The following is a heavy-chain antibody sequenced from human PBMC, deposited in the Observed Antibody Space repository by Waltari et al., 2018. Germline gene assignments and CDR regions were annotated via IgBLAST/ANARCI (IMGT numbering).Heavy chain of an antibody. CDR1: GGSISSHY. Sequence: QVQLQESGPGLVKPSETLSLTCTVSGGSISSHYWSWIRQPPGQGLEWIGNIYYSGRTNYNPSFKSRVTIAVDTSKNQFARKLSSVTAADTAVYYCARMYGSGSYYGRYYYYYMDVWGKGTTVTVSS. D-gene: IGHD3-10*01. V-gene: IGHV4-59*11. J-gene: IGHJ6*03. CDR3: ARMYGSGSYYGRYYYYYMDV. CDR2: IYYSGRT.